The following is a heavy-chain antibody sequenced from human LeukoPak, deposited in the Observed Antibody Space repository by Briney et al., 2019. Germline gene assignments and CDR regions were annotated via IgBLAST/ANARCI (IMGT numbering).Heavy chain of an antibody. CDR1: GGSFSGYH. J-gene: IGHJ5*02. V-gene: IGHV4-34*01. Sequence: SETLSLTCAVYGGSFSGYHWSWIRQPPGKGLEWIGEINHSGSTNYNPSLMSRVTISVDTFKNQFSLKLSSVTAADTAVYYCARAPMVAYCSSTSCYGRGNWFDPWGQGTLVTVSS. D-gene: IGHD2-2*01. CDR2: INHSGST. CDR3: ARAPMVAYCSSTSCYGRGNWFDP.